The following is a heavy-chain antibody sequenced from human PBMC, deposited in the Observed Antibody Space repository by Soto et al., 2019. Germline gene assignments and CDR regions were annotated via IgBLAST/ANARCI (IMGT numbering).Heavy chain of an antibody. Sequence: KPSETLSLTCTVSGGSLSNYNWNWVRQSAGKGLEWIGRIYSNGKAYYNPSLKSRVTMSLDTLKNQVSLRLSSVTAADTAKYYCARERTYQLSGDDTLDIWGMGTMFTVS. CDR3: ARERTYQLSGDDTLDI. J-gene: IGHJ3*02. CDR2: IYSNGKA. CDR1: GGSLSNYN. V-gene: IGHV4-4*07. D-gene: IGHD2-2*01.